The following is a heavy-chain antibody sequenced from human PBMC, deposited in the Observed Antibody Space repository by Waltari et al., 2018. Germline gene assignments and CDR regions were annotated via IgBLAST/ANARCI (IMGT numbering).Heavy chain of an antibody. D-gene: IGHD5-18*01. Sequence: EVQLVESGGGLVQPGGSLRLSCAASGFTVSSNYMSWVRQAPGKGLEWVSVIYSGGSTYYADSVKGRFTISRHNSKNTLYLQMNSLRAEDTAVYYCARSFFGYSYGLKFDYWGQGTLVTVS. V-gene: IGHV3-53*04. J-gene: IGHJ4*02. CDR3: ARSFFGYSYGLKFDY. CDR2: IYSGGST. CDR1: GFTVSSNY.